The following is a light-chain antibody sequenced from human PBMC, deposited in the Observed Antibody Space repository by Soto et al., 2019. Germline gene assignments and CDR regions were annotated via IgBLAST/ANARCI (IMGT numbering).Light chain of an antibody. CDR1: SSDIGTYNF. Sequence: QSALTQPRSVSGSPGQSVTFSCIGTSSDIGTYNFVSWYQQNPGKAPKLLIYDVTKRPSGVSNRFSGSKSGNTASLTISGLQAEDEADYYCNSYASGNARVFGTGTKLTVL. CDR2: DVT. J-gene: IGLJ1*01. V-gene: IGLV2-11*01. CDR3: NSYASGNARV.